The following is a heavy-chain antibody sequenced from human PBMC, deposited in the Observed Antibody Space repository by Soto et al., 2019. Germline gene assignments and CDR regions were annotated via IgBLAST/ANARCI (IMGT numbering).Heavy chain of an antibody. V-gene: IGHV4-34*01. Sequence: SETLSLTCAVYGGSFSGYYCSWIRQPPGKGLEWIGSIYYSGSTYYNPSLKSRVTISVDTSKNQFSLKLSSVTAADTAVYYCARHVGIAAAGTFYWGQGTLVTVSS. CDR2: IYYSGST. J-gene: IGHJ4*02. D-gene: IGHD6-13*01. CDR1: GGSFSGYY. CDR3: ARHVGIAAAGTFY.